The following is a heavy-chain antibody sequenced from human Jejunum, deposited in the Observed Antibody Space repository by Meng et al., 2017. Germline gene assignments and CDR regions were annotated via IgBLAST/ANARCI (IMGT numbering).Heavy chain of an antibody. CDR3: ARQRIWFGELFWFDP. Sequence: QVQLHESGPGLVKPSQTLSLTGTVSGGSLSHSDYYWTWIRHHPGKGLEWIGYVYYSGTTYYNPSLKSRVIISVDTPKNQFSLKLSSVTAADTAVYYCARQRIWFGELFWFDPWGQGTLVTVSS. CDR2: VYYSGTT. CDR1: GGSLSHSDYY. J-gene: IGHJ5*02. D-gene: IGHD3-10*01. V-gene: IGHV4-31*03.